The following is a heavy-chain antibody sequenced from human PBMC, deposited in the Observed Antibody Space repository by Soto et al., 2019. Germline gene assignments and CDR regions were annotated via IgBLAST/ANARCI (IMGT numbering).Heavy chain of an antibody. Sequence: PSETLSLTCAVYGGSFSGYYWTWIRQPPGTGLEWIGEINHSGSTNYNPSLKSRVTISVDTSKNQFSLKLSSVTAADTAVYYCARLHYYDSSGYFYWGQGTLVTVSS. D-gene: IGHD3-22*01. CDR2: INHSGST. V-gene: IGHV4-34*01. CDR1: GGSFSGYY. CDR3: ARLHYYDSSGYFY. J-gene: IGHJ4*02.